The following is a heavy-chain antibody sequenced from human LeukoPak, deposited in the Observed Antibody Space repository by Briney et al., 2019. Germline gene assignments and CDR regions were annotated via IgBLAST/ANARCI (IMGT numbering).Heavy chain of an antibody. CDR2: IIPIFGTA. J-gene: IGHJ4*02. CDR1: GGTFSSYA. D-gene: IGHD3-22*01. Sequence: SVKVSCKASGGTFSSYAISWVRQAPGQGLEWMGGIIPIFGTANYAQKFQGRVTITTDESTSTAYMELSSLRSEDTAVYYCASWYYYDSSGSRYYFDYWGQGTLVTVPS. V-gene: IGHV1-69*05. CDR3: ASWYYYDSSGSRYYFDY.